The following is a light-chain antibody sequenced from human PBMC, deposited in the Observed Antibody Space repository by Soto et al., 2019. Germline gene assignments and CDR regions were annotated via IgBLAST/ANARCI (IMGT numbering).Light chain of an antibody. J-gene: IGKJ4*01. Sequence: DIQMTQSPSSVSASLGDRVTITCRASQGIGVYLAWFQQKPGNVPKLLIYAASTLQSGVPSRFSGSGSGTDFTLTISSPQPADVATYYCQKYNSAPLTFGGGTKVEIK. CDR1: QGIGVY. CDR2: AAS. V-gene: IGKV1-27*01. CDR3: QKYNSAPLT.